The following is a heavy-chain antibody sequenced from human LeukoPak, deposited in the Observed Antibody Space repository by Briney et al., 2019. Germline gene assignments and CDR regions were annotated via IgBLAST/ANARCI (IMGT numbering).Heavy chain of an antibody. D-gene: IGHD6-19*01. Sequence: PGGSLRLSCAASGFNVNSNCMNWVRQAPGKGLEWVSAIYSGGSTYYADSVKGRFTISRDNSKNTLYLQMNSLRTEDTAVYYCARDRADSSGWFNYWYFALWGRGTLVTVSS. J-gene: IGHJ2*01. CDR1: GFNVNSNC. CDR3: ARDRADSSGWFNYWYFAL. CDR2: IYSGGST. V-gene: IGHV3-53*01.